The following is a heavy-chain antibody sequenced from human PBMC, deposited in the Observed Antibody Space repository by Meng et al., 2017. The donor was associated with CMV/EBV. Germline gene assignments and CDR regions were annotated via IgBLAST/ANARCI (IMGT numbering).Heavy chain of an antibody. CDR2: IWYDVSNK. J-gene: IGHJ6*02. D-gene: IGHD2-2*01. Sequence: GGPLRLSCAASGFTFSSYGMHWVRQAPGKGLEWVAVIWYDVSNKYYADSVKGRFTISRDNSKNTLYLQMNSLRAEDTAVYYCAKDSREYQPYYYGMDVWGQGTTVTVSS. V-gene: IGHV3-33*06. CDR3: AKDSREYQPYYYGMDV. CDR1: GFTFSSYG.